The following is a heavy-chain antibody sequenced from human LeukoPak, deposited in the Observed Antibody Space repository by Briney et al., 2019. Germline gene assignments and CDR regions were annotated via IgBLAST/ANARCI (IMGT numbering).Heavy chain of an antibody. CDR3: ASSPKRYSSSWPFLS. CDR2: IYTSGST. J-gene: IGHJ4*02. Sequence: SQTLSLTCTVSGGSISSGSYYWSWIRQPAGKGLEWIGRIYTSGSTNYNPSLKSRATISVDTSKNQFSLKLSSVTAADTAVYYCASSPKRYSSSWPFLSWGQGTLVTVSS. CDR1: GGSISSGSYY. V-gene: IGHV4-61*02. D-gene: IGHD6-13*01.